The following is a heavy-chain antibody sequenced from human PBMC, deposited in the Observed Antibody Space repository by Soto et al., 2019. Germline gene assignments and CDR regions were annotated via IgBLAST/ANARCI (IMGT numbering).Heavy chain of an antibody. V-gene: IGHV3-21*02. CDR3: VRDGSLLGRTR. Sequence: EVQLVESGGGLVKPGESLRLSCVASGFTFKNYNMNWVRQAPGKGLEWVSSIGGSDTFTYYADSVKGRFTISRDNAKSSLFLQMNSLRVEDTAVYFCVRDGSLLGRTRWGQGTLVTVSS. J-gene: IGHJ4*02. CDR1: GFTFKNYN. CDR2: IGGSDTFT. D-gene: IGHD3-10*01.